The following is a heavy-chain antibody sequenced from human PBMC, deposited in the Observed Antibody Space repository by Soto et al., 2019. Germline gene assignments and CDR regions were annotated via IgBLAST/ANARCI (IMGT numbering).Heavy chain of an antibody. V-gene: IGHV3-74*01. CDR3: ARGITNYYGSDV. CDR2: IKYDGRST. CDR1: GFTFSSYW. J-gene: IGHJ6*02. Sequence: EVQLVESGGGLVQPGGSLRLSCAASGFTFSSYWMHWVRQAPGKGLVWVSRIKYDGRSTSYADSVKGRATISRDTAENTVNLQMNSLTAEDPAVYYCARGITNYYGSDVWGQGTTVTVSS. D-gene: IGHD1-1*01.